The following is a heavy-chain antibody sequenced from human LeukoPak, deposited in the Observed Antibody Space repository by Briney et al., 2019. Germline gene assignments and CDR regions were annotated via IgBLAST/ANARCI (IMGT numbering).Heavy chain of an antibody. CDR1: GFTVSSTY. CDR3: ARDSSSFPNYFDY. J-gene: IGHJ4*02. V-gene: IGHV3-53*01. CDR2: IYSDGTT. D-gene: IGHD3-3*02. Sequence: GRSLRLSWAAAGFTVSSTYMSWVRQAPGKGLEWVSLIYSDGTTFYADSVKGRFAISTDNSKNTLYLQMSSLRAEDTAVYYCARDSSSFPNYFDYWGQGTLITVSS.